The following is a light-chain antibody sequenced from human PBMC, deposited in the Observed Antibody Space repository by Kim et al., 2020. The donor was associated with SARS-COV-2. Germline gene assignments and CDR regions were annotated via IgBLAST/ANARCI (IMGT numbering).Light chain of an antibody. Sequence: TGEGATLSCRASQSVGTTYLAWYQQKPGQPLRLLIYGASSRAIGIPDRFSGSGSGTDFTLTISRLEPEDFGVYYCQQYGSSPPITFGQGTRLEIK. CDR2: GAS. CDR3: QQYGSSPPIT. CDR1: QSVGTTY. J-gene: IGKJ5*01. V-gene: IGKV3-20*01.